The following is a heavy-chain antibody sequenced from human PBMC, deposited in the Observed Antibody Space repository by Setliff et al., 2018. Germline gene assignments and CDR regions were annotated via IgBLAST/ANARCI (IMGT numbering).Heavy chain of an antibody. CDR1: GASINSGSNY. D-gene: IGHD1-1*01. V-gene: IGHV4-39*01. J-gene: IGHJ4*02. CDR3: ARTGTYRYFDY. CDR2: IYYRGDT. Sequence: PSETLSLTCTVSGASINSGSNYWGWIRQPPGKGLEWIGRIYYRGDTYYNASLKGRLTISVDTAQNQFSLRLTSVTAADTAVYYCARTGTYRYFDYWGQGALVTVSS.